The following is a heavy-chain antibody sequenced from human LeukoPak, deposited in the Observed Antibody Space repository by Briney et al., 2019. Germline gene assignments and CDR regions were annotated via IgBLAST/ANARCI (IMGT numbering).Heavy chain of an antibody. CDR1: DDSISSGVY. CDR3: ASRITVAGNYFDY. V-gene: IGHV4-38-2*02. J-gene: IGHJ4*02. D-gene: IGHD6-19*01. CDR2: IYHSGST. Sequence: SETLSLTCTVSDDSISSGVYWGWIRQPPGKVLEWIGSIYHSGSTYYNSALKSRVTISVDTSKNQFSLRLSSVTAADTAVYYCASRITVAGNYFDYWGQGTLVTVSS.